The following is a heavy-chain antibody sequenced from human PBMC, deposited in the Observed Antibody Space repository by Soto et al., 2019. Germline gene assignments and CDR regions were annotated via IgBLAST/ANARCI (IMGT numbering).Heavy chain of an antibody. CDR1: GGSFSAYS. CDR2: INHSGST. CDR3: ATSPYEFAFDI. D-gene: IGHD5-12*01. J-gene: IGHJ3*02. V-gene: IGHV4-34*01. Sequence: QVLLQHWGAGLLKPSETLSLTCAVSGGSFSAYSWTWIRPPPGKGLEWIGEINHSGSTNYNPSLKSRVTISVDTSKNHRTLKLSSVTAADTAGYYCATSPYEFAFDIWGQGNMVTVSS.